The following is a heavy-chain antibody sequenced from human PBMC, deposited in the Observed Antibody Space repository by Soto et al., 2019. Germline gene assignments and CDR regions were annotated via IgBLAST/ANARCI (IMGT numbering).Heavy chain of an antibody. J-gene: IGHJ4*02. CDR2: ISSDGSST. Sequence: PWGSLRLSCAASGFIFSSYWMHWVRQGPGKGLVWVSRISSDGSSTTYADSVKGRFTISRDNAKNTLYLQMNSLRAEDTALYFCARGPRFNYFDYWGQGTLVTVSS. CDR3: ARGPRFNYFDY. D-gene: IGHD3-16*01. V-gene: IGHV3-74*01. CDR1: GFIFSSYW.